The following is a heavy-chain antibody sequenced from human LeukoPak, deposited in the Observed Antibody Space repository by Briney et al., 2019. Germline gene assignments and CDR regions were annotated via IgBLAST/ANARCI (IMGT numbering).Heavy chain of an antibody. J-gene: IGHJ4*02. V-gene: IGHV3-21*01. Sequence: KPGGSLRLSCAASGFTFSSYSMNWVRQAPGKGLEWVSSISSSSSYIYYADSVKGRFTISRDNAKNSLYLQMNSLRAEDTAVYYCARGRRGYSYGWIEWGQGTLVTVSS. CDR3: ARGRRGYSYGWIE. D-gene: IGHD5-18*01. CDR1: GFTFSSYS. CDR2: ISSSSSYI.